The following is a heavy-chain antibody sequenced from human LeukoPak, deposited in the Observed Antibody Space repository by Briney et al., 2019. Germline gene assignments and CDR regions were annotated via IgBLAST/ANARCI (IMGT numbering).Heavy chain of an antibody. CDR1: GFTFSSYA. V-gene: IGHV3-30*04. Sequence: GGSLRLSCAASGFTFSSYAMSWVRQAPGKGLEWVAVISYDGSNKYYADSVKGRFTISRDNSKNTLYLQMNSLRAEDTAVYYCARDSGSGYDILTGYYGTDYYYGMDVWGQGTTVTVSS. D-gene: IGHD3-9*01. CDR3: ARDSGSGYDILTGYYGTDYYYGMDV. CDR2: ISYDGSNK. J-gene: IGHJ6*02.